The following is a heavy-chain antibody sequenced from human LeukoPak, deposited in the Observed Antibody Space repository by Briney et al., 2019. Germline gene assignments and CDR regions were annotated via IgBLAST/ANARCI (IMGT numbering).Heavy chain of an antibody. D-gene: IGHD5-12*01. V-gene: IGHV3-7*01. CDR2: IKQDGSET. CDR3: ARLGGYGSYYFDY. CDR1: GFTFSSCW. J-gene: IGHJ4*02. Sequence: PGGSLRLSCAASGFTFSSCWMSWVRQAPGKGLVWVANIKQDGSETYYVDSVRGRFTISRDNAKNSLYLQMNSLRAEDTAVYYCARLGGYGSYYFDYWGQGTLVTVSS.